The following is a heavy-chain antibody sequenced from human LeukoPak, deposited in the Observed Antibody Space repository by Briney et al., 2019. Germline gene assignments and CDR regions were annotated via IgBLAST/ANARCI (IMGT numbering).Heavy chain of an antibody. CDR3: ARVLHPLGVRGVDSLDP. V-gene: IGHV7-4-1*02. CDR1: GYTFTSYA. D-gene: IGHD3-10*01. CDR2: INTNTGNP. Sequence: GASVKVSCKASGYTFTSYAMNWVRQAPGQGLEWMGWINTNTGNPTYAQGFTGRFVFSLDTSVSTAYLQISSLKAEDTAVYYCARVLHPLGVRGVDSLDPWGQGTLVTVSS. J-gene: IGHJ5*02.